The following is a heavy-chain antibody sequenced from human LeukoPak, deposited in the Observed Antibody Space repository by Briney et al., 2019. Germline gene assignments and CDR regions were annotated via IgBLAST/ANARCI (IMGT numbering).Heavy chain of an antibody. CDR1: GYTFTGYY. Sequence: ASVKVSCKASGYTFTGYYMHWVRQAPGQGLEWMGWINPNSGGTNYAQKFQGRVTMTRDTSISTAYMELSRLRSDDTAVYYCARDADYYYYMDVWGQGTTVTVSS. J-gene: IGHJ6*03. CDR2: INPNSGGT. CDR3: ARDADYYYYMDV. V-gene: IGHV1-2*02.